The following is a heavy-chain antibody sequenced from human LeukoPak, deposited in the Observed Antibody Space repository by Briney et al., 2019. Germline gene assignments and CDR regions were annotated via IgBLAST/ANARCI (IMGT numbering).Heavy chain of an antibody. V-gene: IGHV3-21*01. D-gene: IGHD3-10*02. CDR2: ISSSSSYI. CDR3: AELGITMIGGV. J-gene: IGHJ6*04. CDR1: GFTFSSYS. Sequence: SGGSLRLSCAASGFTFSSYSMNWVRQAPGKGLEWVSSISSSSSYIYYADSVKGRFTISRDNAKNSLYLQMNSLRAEDTAVYCCAELGITMIGGVWGKGTTVTISS.